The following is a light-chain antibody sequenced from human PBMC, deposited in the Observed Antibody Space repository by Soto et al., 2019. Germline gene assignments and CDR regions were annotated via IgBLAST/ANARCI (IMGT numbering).Light chain of an antibody. CDR1: QSIYTE. CDR2: SAS. CDR3: QQGHNWPLT. V-gene: IGKV3-15*01. J-gene: IGKJ2*01. Sequence: EIVMTQSPATLSVSPGERATLSWRASQSIYTESAWYQQKPGQPPRLLIYSASTRATGVPARFTGSGSGSEFTLTISGLQSEDFAVYYCQQGHNWPLTFGQGTRLEI.